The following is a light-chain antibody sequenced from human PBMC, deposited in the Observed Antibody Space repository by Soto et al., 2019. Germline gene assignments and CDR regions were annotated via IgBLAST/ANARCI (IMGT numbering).Light chain of an antibody. V-gene: IGKV1-39*01. J-gene: IGKJ1*01. CDR2: AAS. CDR3: QQSRAFPRT. Sequence: DIAVSQSPYSLSASVEDRVIITCRASQSISNHLNWYQQKPGKAPKLLIFAASSLQSGVPSRFSGGGAGTEFTLTISSLQPEDFATYYCQQSRAFPRTFGQRSMVDVK. CDR1: QSISNH.